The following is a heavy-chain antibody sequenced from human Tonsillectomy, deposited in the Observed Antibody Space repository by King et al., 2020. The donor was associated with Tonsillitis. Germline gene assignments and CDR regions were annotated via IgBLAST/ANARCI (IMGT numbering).Heavy chain of an antibody. V-gene: IGHV3-23*04. Sequence: LVQSGGGLVQPGGSLRLSCAASVFTFAGFAMSWVRQTPGRGLEWVSGISRSGGSTYYADSRQGRFTISRDNSKNTLYLQLNSLGVEDTAAYYCAKDRHCGGDCYSGDLDYWGQGTLVTVSS. D-gene: IGHD2-21*02. CDR2: ISRSGGST. CDR3: AKDRHCGGDCYSGDLDY. CDR1: VFTFAGFA. J-gene: IGHJ4*02.